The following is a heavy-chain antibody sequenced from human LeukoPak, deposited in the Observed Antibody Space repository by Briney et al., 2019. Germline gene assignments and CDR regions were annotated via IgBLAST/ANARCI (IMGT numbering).Heavy chain of an antibody. D-gene: IGHD1-1*01. CDR2: IYYSGST. V-gene: IGHV4-39*07. Sequence: SETLSLTCTVSGGSISSNSYYWDWIRQPPGKGLEWIGTIYYSGSTYYNPSLKSRITISVDTSKNQFSLKLSSVTAADTAVYYCARVRGTEPPTKYYFDYWGQGTLVTVSS. CDR3: ARVRGTEPPTKYYFDY. CDR1: GGSISSNSYY. J-gene: IGHJ4*02.